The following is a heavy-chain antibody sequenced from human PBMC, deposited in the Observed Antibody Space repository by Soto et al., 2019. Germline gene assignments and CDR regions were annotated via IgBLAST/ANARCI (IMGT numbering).Heavy chain of an antibody. CDR3: AREGAHYTPLDH. CDR2: INVGNGNT. CDR1: GYTFTDYA. Sequence: GASVKVSCKASGYTFTDYAIHWVRQAPGQGLEWVGWINVGNGNTGYSRKFQGRVTNARDMSASTAYIEVTSLTSEDTAIYYCAREGAHYTPLDHWGQGTLVTVSS. J-gene: IGHJ4*02. D-gene: IGHD2-15*01. V-gene: IGHV1-3*01.